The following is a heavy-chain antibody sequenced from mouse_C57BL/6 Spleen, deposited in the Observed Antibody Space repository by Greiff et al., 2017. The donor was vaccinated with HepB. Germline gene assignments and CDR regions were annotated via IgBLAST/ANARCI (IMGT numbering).Heavy chain of an antibody. CDR1: GFSLTSYG. CDR3: ARNLDYDKDYYAMDY. V-gene: IGHV2-2*01. CDR2: IWSGGST. D-gene: IGHD2-4*01. J-gene: IGHJ4*01. Sequence: VKLVESGPGLVQPSQSLSITCTVSGFSLTSYGVHWVRQSPGKGLEWLGVIWSGGSTDYNAAFISRLSISKDNSKSQVFFKMNSLQADDTAIYYCARNLDYDKDYYAMDYWGQGTSVTVSS.